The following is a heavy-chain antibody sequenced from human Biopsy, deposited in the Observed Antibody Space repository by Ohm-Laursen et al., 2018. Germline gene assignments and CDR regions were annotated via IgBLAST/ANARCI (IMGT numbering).Heavy chain of an antibody. CDR2: ISWNSGSV. V-gene: IGHV3-9*01. Sequence: SLRLSCSASGFTFSGFSMNWVRQAPGKGLEWVSGISWNSGSVVYADSVKGRFTISRDNAKNSLYLQMHSLRAEDTAFYYCAKASGYSSGWPIDYWGQGNLVTVSS. CDR1: GFTFSGFS. D-gene: IGHD6-19*01. CDR3: AKASGYSSGWPIDY. J-gene: IGHJ4*02.